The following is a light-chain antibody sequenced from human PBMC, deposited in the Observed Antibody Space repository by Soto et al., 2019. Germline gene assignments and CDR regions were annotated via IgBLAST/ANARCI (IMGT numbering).Light chain of an antibody. Sequence: DLQMTQSPSSLSASVGDRVTITCRASQNISSYLNWYQQKPGKAPKLLIYAASSLQSGVPSRFSGSGSRTDFTHPISSLQPEDFATYYCQQSYSTLMLTFGGGTKVEIK. J-gene: IGKJ4*01. V-gene: IGKV1-39*01. CDR3: QQSYSTLMLT. CDR1: QNISSY. CDR2: AAS.